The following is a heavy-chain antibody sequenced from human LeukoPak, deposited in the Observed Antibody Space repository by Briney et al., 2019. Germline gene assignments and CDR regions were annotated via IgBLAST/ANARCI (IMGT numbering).Heavy chain of an antibody. D-gene: IGHD6-13*01. Sequence: SETLSLTCTVSGGSISSSSYYWGWIRQPPGKGLEWIGSIYYSGSTYYNPSLKSRVTISVDTSKNQFSLKLSSVTAADTAVYYCARLIAAAGTITFDYWGQGTLVTVSS. CDR1: GGSISSSSYY. J-gene: IGHJ4*02. V-gene: IGHV4-39*01. CDR2: IYYSGST. CDR3: ARLIAAAGTITFDY.